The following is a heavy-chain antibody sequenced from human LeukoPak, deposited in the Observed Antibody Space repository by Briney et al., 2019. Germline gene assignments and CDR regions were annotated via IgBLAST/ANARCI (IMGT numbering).Heavy chain of an antibody. J-gene: IGHJ4*02. CDR2: ISWDGGST. V-gene: IGHV3-43D*03. CDR1: GFTFDNYA. Sequence: GGSLRLSCTASGFTFDNYAMHWVRQAPGKGLEWVSLISWDGGSTYFADSVKGRFTISRDNSKNSLYLQMNSLRAEDTALYYCTKDYHRGGYDERTTGAFHYWGQGTLVTVSS. D-gene: IGHD5-12*01. CDR3: TKDYHRGGYDERTTGAFHY.